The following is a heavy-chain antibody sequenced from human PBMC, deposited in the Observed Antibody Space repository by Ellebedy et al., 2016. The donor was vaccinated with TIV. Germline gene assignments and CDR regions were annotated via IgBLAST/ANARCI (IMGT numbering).Heavy chain of an antibody. D-gene: IGHD6-13*01. Sequence: PGGSLRPSCAAPGFTFDDYAMHWVRKAPGKGLEWVASITPGGASIYYADSVKGRFTVSRDNSRTTLYLQMNSPRADDTAVYYCAKSAGIAVASCMDVWGQGTTVTVSS. J-gene: IGHJ6*02. CDR2: ITPGGASI. CDR1: GFTFDDYA. CDR3: AKSAGIAVASCMDV. V-gene: IGHV3-23*01.